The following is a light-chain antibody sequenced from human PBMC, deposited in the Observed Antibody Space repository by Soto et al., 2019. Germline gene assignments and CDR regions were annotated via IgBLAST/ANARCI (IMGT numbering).Light chain of an antibody. J-gene: IGLJ1*01. CDR1: SSDVGGYNY. V-gene: IGLV2-8*01. Sequence: QSVLTQPPSASGSPGQSVAISCTGTSSDVGGYNYVSWYQHHPGKAPKLIIYDVSKRPSGVPDRFSGSKSDNTASLTVSGLQAEDEADYYCTSYAGSNNFDVFGTGTKLTVL. CDR2: DVS. CDR3: TSYAGSNNFDV.